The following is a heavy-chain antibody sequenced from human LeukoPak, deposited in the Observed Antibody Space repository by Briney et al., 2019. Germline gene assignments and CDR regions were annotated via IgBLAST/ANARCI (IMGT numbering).Heavy chain of an antibody. V-gene: IGHV4-34*01. Sequence: SETLSLTCAVYGGSFSGYYWSWIRQPPGKGLEWIGEINHSGSTNYNPSLKSRVTISADTSKNQFSLKLSSVTAADTAVYYCARVWGRADRVVVVPAAIRKARNNWFDPWGQGTLVTVSS. J-gene: IGHJ5*02. D-gene: IGHD2-2*01. CDR3: ARVWGRADRVVVVPAAIRKARNNWFDP. CDR1: GGSFSGYY. CDR2: INHSGST.